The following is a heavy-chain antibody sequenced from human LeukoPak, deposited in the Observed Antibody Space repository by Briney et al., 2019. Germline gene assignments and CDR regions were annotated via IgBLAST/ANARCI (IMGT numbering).Heavy chain of an antibody. Sequence: SETLSLTCNVSGVSISSSNYYWTWIRQPAGMGLEWIGRIHSSGTTYYSPSFKSRVTISADTSKNQFFLKVNFVTAADTAVYYCVRGGSAAGVFFDYWGQGIQATVSS. D-gene: IGHD6-13*01. J-gene: IGHJ4*02. CDR2: IHSSGTT. V-gene: IGHV4-61*02. CDR3: VRGGSAAGVFFDY. CDR1: GVSISSSNYY.